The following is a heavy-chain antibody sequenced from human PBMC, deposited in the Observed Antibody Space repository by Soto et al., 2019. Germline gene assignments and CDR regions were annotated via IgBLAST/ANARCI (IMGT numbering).Heavy chain of an antibody. Sequence: EVQLLESGGGLGQPGGSLRLSCAASGFSFTSYTMAWVRQAPGKGLEWVSAISGSGSSPYYADSVKGRFTVSRDSSKNMVYLQMNRLRAEDTAVYYCARYAYGLSSSSWYRGGWFDPWGQGTLVTVSS. CDR3: ARYAYGLSSSSWYRGGWFDP. CDR2: ISGSGSSP. J-gene: IGHJ5*02. CDR1: GFSFTSYT. D-gene: IGHD6-13*01. V-gene: IGHV3-23*01.